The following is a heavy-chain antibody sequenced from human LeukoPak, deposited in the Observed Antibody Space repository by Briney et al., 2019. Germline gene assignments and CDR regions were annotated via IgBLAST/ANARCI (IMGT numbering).Heavy chain of an antibody. CDR3: SRGGAPAGYAYDI. J-gene: IGHJ3*02. V-gene: IGHV3-13*01. Sequence: GGSLRLSCATSGFTFRNFDLHWVRQATGEGLEWVSAIGTTGDTYYPDSVKGRFTISRDNAKNSFYLQMNNLRVGDTAVYYCSRGGAPAGYAYDIWGHGTVVTVSS. CDR1: GFTFRNFD. CDR2: IGTTGDT. D-gene: IGHD6-13*01.